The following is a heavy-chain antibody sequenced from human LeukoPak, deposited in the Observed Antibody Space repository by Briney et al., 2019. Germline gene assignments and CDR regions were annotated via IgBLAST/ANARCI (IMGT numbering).Heavy chain of an antibody. Sequence: SETLSLTCTVSGGSISSSSYYWGWIRQPPGKGLEWIGYIYYSGGTYYNPSLKSRVTISVDTSKNQFSLRLGSVTAADTAVYYCARGYYVPAYWGQGTLVTVSS. V-gene: IGHV4-39*07. CDR3: ARGYYVPAY. CDR2: IYYSGGT. D-gene: IGHD2/OR15-2a*01. CDR1: GGSISSSSYY. J-gene: IGHJ4*02.